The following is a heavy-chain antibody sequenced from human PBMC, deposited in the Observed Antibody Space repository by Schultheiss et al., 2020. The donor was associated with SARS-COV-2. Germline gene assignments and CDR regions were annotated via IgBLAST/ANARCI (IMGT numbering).Heavy chain of an antibody. CDR1: GFTFSNYS. Sequence: GGSLRLSCAASGFTFSNYSMNWVRQAPGKGLEWVSFISSSSHYIYYADSVKGRFTISRDNAKKSLYLQMNSLRAEDTAVYYCARPYDSSGYYYVVEAFDIWGQGTMVTGSS. J-gene: IGHJ3*02. D-gene: IGHD3-22*01. CDR3: ARPYDSSGYYYVVEAFDI. CDR2: ISSSSHYI. V-gene: IGHV3-21*01.